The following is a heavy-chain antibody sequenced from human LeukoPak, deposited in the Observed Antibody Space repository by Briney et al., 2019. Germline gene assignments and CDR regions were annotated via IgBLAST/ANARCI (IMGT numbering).Heavy chain of an antibody. V-gene: IGHV1-46*01. CDR2: ISPSDGST. D-gene: IGHD1-26*01. CDR1: GYTFTSYY. J-gene: IGHJ4*02. CDR3: TRPKDSGSHLFLFDY. Sequence: ASVKVSRKASGYTFTSYYMHWVRQAPGQGLEWMGIISPSDGSTNYAQKFQGRVTMTRDRSRSTVYLELSSLRSEDTAVYYCTRPKDSGSHLFLFDYWGQGTLVTVSS.